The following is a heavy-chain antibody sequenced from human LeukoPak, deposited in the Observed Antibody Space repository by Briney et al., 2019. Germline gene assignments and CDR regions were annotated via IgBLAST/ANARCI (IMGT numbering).Heavy chain of an antibody. Sequence: GGSLRLSCAASGFTFSDYAMSWVRQAPGKGLEWVSTISGSGENTYYADSVKGRFTISRDNSKNTLYPQMNSLRADDTAVYYCAKDHYCTSTSCPYYYYYYYLDVWGKGTTVTVSS. CDR3: AKDHYCTSTSCPYYYYYYYLDV. CDR1: GFTFSDYA. D-gene: IGHD2-2*01. CDR2: ISGSGENT. V-gene: IGHV3-23*01. J-gene: IGHJ6*03.